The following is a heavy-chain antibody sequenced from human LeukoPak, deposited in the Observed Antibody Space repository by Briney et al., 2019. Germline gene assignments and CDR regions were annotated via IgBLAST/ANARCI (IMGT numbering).Heavy chain of an antibody. CDR1: GFTFSSYS. J-gene: IGHJ4*02. D-gene: IGHD6-13*01. Sequence: PGGSLRLSCAASGFTFSSYSMNWVRQAPGKGLEWVSYISSSSSTIYYADSVKGRFTISRDNAENSLYLQMVSLRAEDTAVYYCAKWVRQQLVYFDYWGQGTLVTVSS. V-gene: IGHV3-48*04. CDR3: AKWVRQQLVYFDY. CDR2: ISSSSSTI.